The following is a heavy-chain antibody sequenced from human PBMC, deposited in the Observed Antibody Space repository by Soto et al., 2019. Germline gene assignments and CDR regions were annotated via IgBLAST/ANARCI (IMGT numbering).Heavy chain of an antibody. CDR2: IYYRVNT. CDR1: GGSLSNHY. J-gene: IGHJ4*02. Sequence: SETLSLTCTVSGGSLSNHYWTWIRQSPGKGLEWIGSIYYRVNTNYNPSLDSRVTMTVDTSKNEFSLQLTSMTTADTAVYYCARGLLEVYGGDLDYWGQGILVTVSS. D-gene: IGHD4-17*01. CDR3: ARGLLEVYGGDLDY. V-gene: IGHV4-59*11.